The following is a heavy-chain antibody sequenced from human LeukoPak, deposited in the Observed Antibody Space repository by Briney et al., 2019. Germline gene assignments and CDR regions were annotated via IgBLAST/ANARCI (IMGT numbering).Heavy chain of an antibody. CDR1: GGSISSYY. D-gene: IGHD1-7*01. CDR3: ARGGTGSTGFDY. J-gene: IGHJ4*02. CDR2: IYYSGST. Sequence: SETLSLTCTVSGGSISSYYWSWNRQPPGKGLEWIGYIYYSGSTNYNPSLKSRVTISVDTSKNQFSLKLSSVTAADTAVYYCARGGTGSTGFDYWGQGTLVTVSS. V-gene: IGHV4-59*12.